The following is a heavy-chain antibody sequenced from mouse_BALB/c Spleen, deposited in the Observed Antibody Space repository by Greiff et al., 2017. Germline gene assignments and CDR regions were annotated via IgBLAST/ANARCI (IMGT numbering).Heavy chain of an antibody. V-gene: IGHV1-14*01. CDR3: ARRGNYGYPYAMDY. CDR1: GYTFTSYV. J-gene: IGHJ4*01. D-gene: IGHD2-2*01. CDR2: INPYNDGT. Sequence: EVKLQESGPELVKPGASVKMSCKASGYTFTSYVMHWVKQKPGQGLEWIGYINPYNDGTKYNEKFKGKATLTSDKSSSTAYMELSSLTSEDSAVYYCARRGNYGYPYAMDYWGQGTSVTVSS.